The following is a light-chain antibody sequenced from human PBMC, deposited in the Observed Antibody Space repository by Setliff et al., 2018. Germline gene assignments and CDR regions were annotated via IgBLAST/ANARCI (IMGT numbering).Light chain of an antibody. CDR3: ISYTNSDTVV. CDR2: EVI. J-gene: IGLJ1*01. CDR1: SSDIGGYKY. Sequence: QSVLTQPASVSGSPGQSITISCTGTSSDIGGYKYVSWCQQHPGKAPKLMIYEVIKRPSGVSNRFSGSKSGNTASLTISGLQAEDEADYYCISYTNSDTVVFGTGTKATVL. V-gene: IGLV2-14*01.